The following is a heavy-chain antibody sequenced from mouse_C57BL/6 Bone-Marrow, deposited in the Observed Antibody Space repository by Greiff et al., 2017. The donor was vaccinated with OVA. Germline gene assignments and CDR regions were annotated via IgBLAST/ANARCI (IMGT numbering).Heavy chain of an antibody. CDR1: GFSLTSYG. D-gene: IGHD2-3*01. CDR2: IWCGGST. J-gene: IGHJ3*01. V-gene: IGHV2-2*01. Sequence: VQLQQSGPGLVQPSQSLSIPCSVSGFSLTSYGVHWVRQSPGKGLEWLGVIWCGGSTDFNAAFISRLSISKDNSKSQVFYKMNSLQADDTAIYYWARYGYFFAYWGQGTLVTVSA. CDR3: ARYGYFFAY.